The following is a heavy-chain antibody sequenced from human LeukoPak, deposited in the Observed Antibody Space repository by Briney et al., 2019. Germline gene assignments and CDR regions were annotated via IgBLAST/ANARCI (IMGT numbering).Heavy chain of an antibody. J-gene: IGHJ4*02. CDR3: AKDLYGSESN. Sequence: PGGSLRLSCAASGFTVSSNYMSWVRQAPGKGLEWVSAISGSGGSTYYADSVKGRFTISRDNSKNTLYLQVDSLRAEDTAIYYCAKDLYGSESNWGQGILVTVSS. CDR2: ISGSGGST. V-gene: IGHV3-23*01. CDR1: GFTVSSNY. D-gene: IGHD3-10*01.